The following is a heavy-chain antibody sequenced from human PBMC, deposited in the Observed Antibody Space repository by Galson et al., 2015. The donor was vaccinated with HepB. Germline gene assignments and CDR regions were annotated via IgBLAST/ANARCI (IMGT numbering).Heavy chain of an antibody. J-gene: IGHJ4*02. CDR3: AAVGGYSGYDGRGLDY. CDR2: IVVGSGNT. Sequence: SVKVSCKASGFTFTSSAVQWVRQARGQRLEWIGWIVVGSGNTNYAQKFQERVTITRDMSTGTAYMELSSLRSEDTAVYYCAAVGGYSGYDGRGLDYWGQGTLVTVSS. V-gene: IGHV1-58*01. CDR1: GFTFTSSA. D-gene: IGHD5-12*01.